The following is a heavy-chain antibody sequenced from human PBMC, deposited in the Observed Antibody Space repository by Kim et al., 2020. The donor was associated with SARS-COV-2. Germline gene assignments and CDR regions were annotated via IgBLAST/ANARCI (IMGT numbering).Heavy chain of an antibody. CDR2: ISYDGSNK. CDR1: GFTFSSYA. Sequence: GGSLRLSCAASGFTFSSYAMHWVRQAPGKGLEWVAVISYDGSNKYYADSVKGRFTISRDNSKNTLYLQMNSLRAEDTAVYYCARDKGGKVPYYYYGMDVWGQGTTVTVSS. J-gene: IGHJ6*02. CDR3: ARDKGGKVPYYYYGMDV. V-gene: IGHV3-30*04. D-gene: IGHD2-15*01.